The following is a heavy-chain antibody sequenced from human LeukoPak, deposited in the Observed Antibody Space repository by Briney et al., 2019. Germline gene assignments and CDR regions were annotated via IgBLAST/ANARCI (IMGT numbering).Heavy chain of an antibody. V-gene: IGHV3-48*04. D-gene: IGHD5-18*01. CDR3: ASSLTGGYSYGNDAFDI. J-gene: IGHJ3*02. Sequence: GGSLRLSCAASGFTFSSCSMNWVRQAPGKGLEWVSYISSSSSTIYYADSVKGRFTISRDNAKNSLYLQMNSLRAEDTAVYYCASSLTGGYSYGNDAFDIWGQGTMVTVSS. CDR2: ISSSSSTI. CDR1: GFTFSSCS.